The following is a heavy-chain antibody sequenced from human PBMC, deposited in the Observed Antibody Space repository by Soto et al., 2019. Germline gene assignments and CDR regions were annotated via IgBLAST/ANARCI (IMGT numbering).Heavy chain of an antibody. V-gene: IGHV3-66*01. Sequence: GWSLRLSCAASGFTVSNNYLTWVRQAPGKGLEWVSCIYRGGSTYYADSVKGRFTISRDNSKNTLYLQMNSLRAEDTAVYYCARVVGYYDSSDYYQDQWGQG. CDR1: GFTVSNNY. CDR2: IYRGGST. J-gene: IGHJ4*02. CDR3: ARVVGYYDSSDYYQDQ. D-gene: IGHD3-22*01.